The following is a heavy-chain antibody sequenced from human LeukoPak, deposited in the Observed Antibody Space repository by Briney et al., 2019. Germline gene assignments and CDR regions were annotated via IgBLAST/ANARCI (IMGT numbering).Heavy chain of an antibody. D-gene: IGHD6-13*01. Sequence: GASVKVPCKVSGYTLTELSMHWVRQAPGKGLEWMGGFDPEDGETIYAQKFQGRVTMTEDTSTDTAYMELSSLRSEDTAVYYCATRGGAAGTRSYYYYGMDVWGQGTTVTVSS. V-gene: IGHV1-24*01. CDR3: ATRGGAAGTRSYYYYGMDV. CDR2: FDPEDGET. CDR1: GYTLTELS. J-gene: IGHJ6*02.